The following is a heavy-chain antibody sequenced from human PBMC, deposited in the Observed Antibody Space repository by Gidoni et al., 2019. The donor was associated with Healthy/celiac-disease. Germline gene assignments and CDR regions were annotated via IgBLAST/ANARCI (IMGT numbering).Heavy chain of an antibody. CDR1: GYTFTSSG. J-gene: IGHJ4*02. CDR2: INAYNGNT. V-gene: IGHV1-18*01. CDR3: ARSGTTNCSGGSCYSSGFDY. D-gene: IGHD2-15*01. Sequence: VQLVQSGAEVKKPGASVKVSCKASGYTFTSSGIRWVRQAPGQGLEWMGWINAYNGNTKYAQKLQGRVTMTTDTSTSTAYMELRSLRSDDPAVYYCARSGTTNCSGGSCYSSGFDYWGQGTLVTVSS.